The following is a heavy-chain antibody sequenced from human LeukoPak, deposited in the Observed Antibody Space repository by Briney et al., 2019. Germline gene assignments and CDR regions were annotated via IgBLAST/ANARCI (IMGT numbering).Heavy chain of an antibody. J-gene: IGHJ4*02. CDR1: GGSISDYY. V-gene: IGHV4-59*01. CDR2: IYYSGST. Sequence: SETLSLTCTVSGGSISDYYWSWIRQPPGKGLEWIGYIYYSGSTNYNPSLKSRVTISVDTSKNQFSLKLSSVTAADTAVYYCARGSGYYDSSGYPFDYWGQGTLVTVSS. D-gene: IGHD3-22*01. CDR3: ARGSGYYDSSGYPFDY.